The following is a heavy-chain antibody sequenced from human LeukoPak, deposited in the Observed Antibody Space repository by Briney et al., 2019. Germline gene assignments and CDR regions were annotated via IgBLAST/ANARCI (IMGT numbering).Heavy chain of an antibody. V-gene: IGHV1-8*03. J-gene: IGHJ3*02. CDR1: GYTFTSYD. Sequence: ASVKVSCKASGYTFTSYDINWVRQATGQGLEWMGWMNPNSGNTGYAQKFQGRVTITRNTSISTAYMELSSLRSEDTAVYYCASPDSSGYLGGSDAFDIWGQGTMVTVSS. CDR2: MNPNSGNT. CDR3: ASPDSSGYLGGSDAFDI. D-gene: IGHD3-22*01.